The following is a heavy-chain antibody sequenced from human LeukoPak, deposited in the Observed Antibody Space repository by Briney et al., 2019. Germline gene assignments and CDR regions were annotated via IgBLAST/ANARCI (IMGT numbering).Heavy chain of an antibody. Sequence: GGSLRLSCADSRFTFSNYWMNWVRQAPGKGLEWVANIIQDGSEKYCVDSVKGRFTISRDNAKNSLYLQMNSLRAEDTAVYYCARVSGSYYNPSEDWGQGTLVTVSS. V-gene: IGHV3-7*01. CDR3: ARVSGSYYNPSED. D-gene: IGHD1-26*01. J-gene: IGHJ4*02. CDR1: RFTFSNYW. CDR2: IIQDGSEK.